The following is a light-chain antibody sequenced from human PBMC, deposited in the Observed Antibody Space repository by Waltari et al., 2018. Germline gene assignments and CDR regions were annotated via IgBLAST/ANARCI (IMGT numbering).Light chain of an antibody. V-gene: IGLV1-44*01. CDR2: NNY. CDR3: VTWDDSLNGWV. J-gene: IGLJ3*02. CDR1: HSNIGSNT. Sequence: QSVVTQSPSASGAPGQRVTISCSGRHSNIGSNTVDWDQQLPGTAPKLLCFNNYQRPSGVPDRFSASKSGTSASLAISGLQSEDEAEYYCVTWDDSLNGWVFGGGTKLAVV.